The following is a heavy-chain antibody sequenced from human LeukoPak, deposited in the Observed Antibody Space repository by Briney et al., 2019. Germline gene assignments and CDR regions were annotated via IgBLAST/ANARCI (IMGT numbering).Heavy chain of an antibody. D-gene: IGHD6-6*01. J-gene: IGHJ4*02. Sequence: GGSLRLSCAASGFTFSSYSMNWVRQAPGKGLEWVSSISSSSYIYYADSVKGRFTISRDNAKNSLYLQMNSLRAEDTAVYYCAGAVEGYSSSSDLDYWGQGTLVTVSS. CDR3: AGAVEGYSSSSDLDY. CDR1: GFTFSSYS. V-gene: IGHV3-21*01. CDR2: ISSSSYI.